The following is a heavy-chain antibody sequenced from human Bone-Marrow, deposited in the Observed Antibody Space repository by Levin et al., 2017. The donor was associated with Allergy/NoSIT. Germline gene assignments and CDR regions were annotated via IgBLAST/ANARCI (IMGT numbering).Heavy chain of an antibody. CDR1: GFTFTNYG. Sequence: GGSLRLSCAASGFTFTNYGLHWVRRAPGKGLEWVALIWYDGSKKYYADSVKGRFTISRDDSKNTVYLQMNSLRAEDTAVYYCARDLGTTNYYFDYWGQGTLVTVSS. V-gene: IGHV3-33*01. CDR3: ARDLGTTNYYFDY. CDR2: IWYDGSKK. D-gene: IGHD1-7*01. J-gene: IGHJ4*02.